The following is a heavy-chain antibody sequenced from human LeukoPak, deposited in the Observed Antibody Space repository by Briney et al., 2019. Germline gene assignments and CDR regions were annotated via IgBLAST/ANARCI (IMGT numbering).Heavy chain of an antibody. CDR2: INPNSRGT. J-gene: IGHJ3*02. CDR1: GYTYTHDW. V-gene: IGHV1-2*02. Sequence: ASVKVSCKASGYTYTHDWMHWVRQAPGQGLERMGCINPNSRGTDSAQKFQGRFSMTRDTSISTAYMELSRLRSDDTAVYYCARRAREYSHDAFDIWGQGTMVTVSS. D-gene: IGHD5-18*01. CDR3: ARRAREYSHDAFDI.